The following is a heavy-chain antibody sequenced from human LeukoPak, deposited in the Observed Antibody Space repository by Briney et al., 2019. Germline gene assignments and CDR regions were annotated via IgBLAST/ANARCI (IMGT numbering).Heavy chain of an antibody. D-gene: IGHD6-19*01. Sequence: SGGSLRVSCAASGFTFSTYAMNWVRQAPGKGLEWVSSITHGGDSTYYANSVKGRFTISRDNSKNTLSLQMNSLRAEGTAFYYCARGRIHSSGWDFDSWGQGTLVTVSS. CDR3: ARGRIHSSGWDFDS. CDR1: GFTFSTYA. J-gene: IGHJ4*02. V-gene: IGHV3-23*01. CDR2: ITHGGDST.